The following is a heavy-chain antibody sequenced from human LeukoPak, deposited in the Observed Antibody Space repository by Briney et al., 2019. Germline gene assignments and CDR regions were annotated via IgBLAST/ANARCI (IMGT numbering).Heavy chain of an antibody. V-gene: IGHV3-23*01. J-gene: IGHJ6*02. CDR2: ISGSGSST. D-gene: IGHD4-4*01. CDR3: AKDLSNPYKYYGMDV. CDR1: GFTFSSYA. Sequence: GGPLRLSCAASGFTFSSYAMSWVRQAPGKGLEWVSAISGSGSSTYYADSVKGRFTISRDNSKNTLYLQMSSLRAEDTAVYSCAKDLSNPYKYYGMDVWGQGTTVTVSS.